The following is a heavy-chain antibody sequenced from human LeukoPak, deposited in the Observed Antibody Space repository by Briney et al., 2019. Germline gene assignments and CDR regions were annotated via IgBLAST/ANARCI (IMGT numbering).Heavy chain of an antibody. D-gene: IGHD2-15*01. CDR3: ARDQIPGPGGAFDI. V-gene: IGHV3-74*01. CDR1: GFTFSTYW. CDR2: INSDGSST. Sequence: PGGSLRLSCAASGFTFSTYWMHWVRQAPGKGLVWVSRINSDGSSTSYADSVKGRFTISRENAKNFLYLQMNSLSADDTAVYYCARDQIPGPGGAFDIWGQGTMVTVSS. J-gene: IGHJ3*02.